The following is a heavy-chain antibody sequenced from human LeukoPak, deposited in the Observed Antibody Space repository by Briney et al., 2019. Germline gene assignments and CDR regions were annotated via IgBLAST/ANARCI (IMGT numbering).Heavy chain of an antibody. Sequence: SVKVSCKASGYTFTSYGISWVRQAPGQGLEWMGGIIPIFGTANYAQKFQGRVTITADESTSTAYMELSSLRSEDTAVYYCARRPSGSYYIGTAFDIWGQGTMVTVSS. D-gene: IGHD1-26*01. CDR2: IIPIFGTA. V-gene: IGHV1-69*13. CDR1: GYTFTSYG. CDR3: ARRPSGSYYIGTAFDI. J-gene: IGHJ3*02.